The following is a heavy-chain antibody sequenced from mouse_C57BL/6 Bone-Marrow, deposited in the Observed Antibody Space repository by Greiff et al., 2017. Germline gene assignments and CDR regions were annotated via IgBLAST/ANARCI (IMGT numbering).Heavy chain of an antibody. V-gene: IGHV1-15*01. CDR1: GYTFTDYE. D-gene: IGHD2-4*01. CDR2: IDPETGGT. CDR3: TMVVGIYWDYEDV. Sequence: QVQLQQSGAELVRPGASVTLSCKASGYTFTDYEMHWVKQTPVHGLEWIGAIDPETGGTAYTQKFQGKAILTADKSSSTAYMELRSLTSEDSAVDYCTMVVGIYWDYEDVWGTGTTVTVSS. J-gene: IGHJ1*03.